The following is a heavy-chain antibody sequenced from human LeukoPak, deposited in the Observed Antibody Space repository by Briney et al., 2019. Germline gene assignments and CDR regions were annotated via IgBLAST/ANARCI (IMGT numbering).Heavy chain of an antibody. V-gene: IGHV3-21*01. CDR1: GFTFTSYS. CDR3: ASGAYYYDSSGYYADY. Sequence: GGSLRLSCAASGFTFTSYSMNWVRQAPGKGLEWVSSISSSSSYIYYADSVKGRFTISRDNAKNSLYLQMNSLRAEDTAVYYCASGAYYYDSSGYYADYWGQGTLVTVSS. D-gene: IGHD3-22*01. CDR2: ISSSSSYI. J-gene: IGHJ4*02.